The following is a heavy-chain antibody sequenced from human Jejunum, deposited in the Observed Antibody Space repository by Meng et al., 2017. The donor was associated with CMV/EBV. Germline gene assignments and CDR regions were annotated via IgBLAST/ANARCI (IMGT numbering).Heavy chain of an antibody. CDR2: INSDSRYI. J-gene: IGHJ4*02. V-gene: IGHV3-21*01. Sequence: ASGFNFSGYSINWVRQAPGKGLEWVSSINSDSRYIYYADSVKGRFTISRDSAKNSLYLQMESLRAEDTAVYYCARDNDFTNSYWGQGTLVTVSS. CDR1: GFNFSGYS. D-gene: IGHD4-11*01. CDR3: ARDNDFTNSY.